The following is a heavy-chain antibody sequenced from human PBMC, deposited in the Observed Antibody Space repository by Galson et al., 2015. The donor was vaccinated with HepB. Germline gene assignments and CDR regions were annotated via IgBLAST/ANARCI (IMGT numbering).Heavy chain of an antibody. V-gene: IGHV1-69*01. J-gene: IGHJ3*02. CDR1: GGTFSSYA. CDR3: ARAMVVPAAIRGGALLPYDAFDI. Sequence: SGGTFSSYAISWVRQAPGQGLEWMGGIIPIFGTANYAQKFQGRVTITPDESTSTAYMELSSLRSEDTAVYYCARAMVVPAAIRGGALLPYDAFDIWGQGTMVTVSS. CDR2: IIPIFGTA. D-gene: IGHD2-2*02.